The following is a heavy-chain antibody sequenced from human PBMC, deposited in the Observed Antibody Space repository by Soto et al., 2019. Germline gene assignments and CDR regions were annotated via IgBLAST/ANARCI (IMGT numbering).Heavy chain of an antibody. CDR3: ARDRGRAAAGEYYYYGMDV. J-gene: IGHJ6*02. CDR1: GYTFTSYY. Sequence: VKVSCKASGYTFTSYYIHWVRQASGQGLEWMGAINPGGGSKTYAQQFQGRVTMTRDASTSTVFMELSSLRSEDTAVYYCARDRGRAAAGEYYYYGMDVWGQGTTVTVSS. V-gene: IGHV1-46*01. D-gene: IGHD6-13*01. CDR2: INPGGGSK.